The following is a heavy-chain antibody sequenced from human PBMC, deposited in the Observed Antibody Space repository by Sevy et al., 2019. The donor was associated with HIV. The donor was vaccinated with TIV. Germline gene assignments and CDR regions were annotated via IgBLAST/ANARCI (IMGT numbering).Heavy chain of an antibody. CDR2: ISGSGDNT. J-gene: IGHJ6*02. CDR3: AKKENFWSGYLAMDV. CDR1: GFTFSNYA. Sequence: GESLRLSGAASGFTFSNYAMNWVRQTPGKGLEWVSSISGSGDNTYYEDSVKGRFTISRDISYNTVTLQMSSLRAEDTAVYYCAKKENFWSGYLAMDVWGQGTTVTVSS. D-gene: IGHD3-3*01. V-gene: IGHV3-23*01.